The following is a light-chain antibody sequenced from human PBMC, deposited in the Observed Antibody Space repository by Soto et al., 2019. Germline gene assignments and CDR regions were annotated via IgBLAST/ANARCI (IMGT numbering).Light chain of an antibody. V-gene: IGLV2-14*01. J-gene: IGLJ1*01. CDR1: SSDVADYKY. CDR2: VNS. CDR3: SSYTGSDTPYV. Sequence: QSALTQPASVSGSPGQSITISCTGTSSDVADYKYVSWYQQHPDKASKLIIFVNSNRPSGISDRFSASKSGNTASLTISELQAEDDADYYCSSYTGSDTPYVFGTGTKVTVL.